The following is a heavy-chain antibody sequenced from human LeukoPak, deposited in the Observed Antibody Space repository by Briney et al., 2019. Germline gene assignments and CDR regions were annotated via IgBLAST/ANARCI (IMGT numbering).Heavy chain of an antibody. CDR2: IKQDGSAE. CDR3: ARDLFDY. V-gene: IGHV3-7*01. J-gene: IGHJ4*02. CDR1: GFTISNYW. Sequence: GGSLRLSCAVSGFTISNYWMSWVRQAPGKGLEWVATIKQDGSAEFYVDSVKGRFTISRDSAKNSLYLQMNSLRDDETAVYYCARDLFDYWGQGTLVTVSS.